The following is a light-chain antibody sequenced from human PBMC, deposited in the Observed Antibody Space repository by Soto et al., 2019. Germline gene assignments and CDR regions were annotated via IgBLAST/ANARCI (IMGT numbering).Light chain of an antibody. J-gene: IGLJ1*01. Sequence: QSALTQPPSASGSPGQSVTISCTGTSSDVGGYNYVSWYQQHPGKAPKLMIYEVSKRPSGVPDRFSGSKSGNTASLTVSGLQAEEEAYYYCSSYAGSNNLVFGTGTKLTVL. CDR2: EVS. CDR1: SSDVGGYNY. CDR3: SSYAGSNNLV. V-gene: IGLV2-8*01.